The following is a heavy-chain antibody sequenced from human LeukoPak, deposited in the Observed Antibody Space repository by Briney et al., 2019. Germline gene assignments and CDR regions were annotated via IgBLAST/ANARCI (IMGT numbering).Heavy chain of an antibody. Sequence: GGSLRLSCAASGFTFSNYGMNWVRQAPGKGLEWVSYISDSSSTIYYADSVKGRLTISRDNAKNSLYLQMNGLRAEDTAVYYCARWGATGYGDYWGQGTLVTVSS. CDR1: GFTFSNYG. D-gene: IGHD3-9*01. J-gene: IGHJ4*02. V-gene: IGHV3-48*03. CDR2: ISDSSSTI. CDR3: ARWGATGYGDY.